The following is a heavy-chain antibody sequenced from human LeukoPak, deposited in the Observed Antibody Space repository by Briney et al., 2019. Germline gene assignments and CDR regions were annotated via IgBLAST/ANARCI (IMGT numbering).Heavy chain of an antibody. CDR3: AKGVVTAILGRFDP. CDR1: GFTFSSYW. J-gene: IGHJ5*02. CDR2: IKEDGIAK. V-gene: IGHV3-7*03. D-gene: IGHD2-21*02. Sequence: PGGSLRLSCAASGFTFSSYWMSWVRQTPGKGLEWVANIKEDGIAKYYVDSVKGRFTISRDNAKNSLYLQMNSLRAEDTAIYYCAKGVVTAILGRFDPWGQGTLVTVSS.